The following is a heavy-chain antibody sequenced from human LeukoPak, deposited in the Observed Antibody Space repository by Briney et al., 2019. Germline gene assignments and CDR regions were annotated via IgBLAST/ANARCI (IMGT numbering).Heavy chain of an antibody. CDR3: ARSVDCSSTSCYPNWYFDL. Sequence: GGSLRLSCAASGFNFNNYGMHWVRQAPGKGLEWVAAISYDGSNKYYVDSVKGRFTISRDNSKNTLYLQMNSLRSEDTAVYYCARSVDCSSTSCYPNWYFDLWGRGTLVTVSS. D-gene: IGHD2-2*01. J-gene: IGHJ2*01. V-gene: IGHV3-30*03. CDR1: GFNFNNYG. CDR2: ISYDGSNK.